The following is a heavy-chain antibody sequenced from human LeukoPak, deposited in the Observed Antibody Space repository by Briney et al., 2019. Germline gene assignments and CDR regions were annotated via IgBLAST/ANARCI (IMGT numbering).Heavy chain of an antibody. CDR2: ISYDGSNK. CDR3: ARDPYCTNGVCYTFLDY. CDR1: GFTFSSYA. J-gene: IGHJ4*02. D-gene: IGHD2-8*01. Sequence: PGGSLRLSCAASGFTFSSYAMHWVRQAPGKGLEWVAVISYDGSNKYYADSVKGRFTISRDNSKNTLYLQMSSLRAEDTAVYYCARDPYCTNGVCYTFLDYWGQGTLVTVSS. V-gene: IGHV3-30-3*01.